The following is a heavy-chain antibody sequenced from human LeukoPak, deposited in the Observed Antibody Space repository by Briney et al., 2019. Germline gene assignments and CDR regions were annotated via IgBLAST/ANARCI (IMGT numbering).Heavy chain of an antibody. V-gene: IGHV3-21*01. CDR2: ISSSSTKI. D-gene: IGHD6-13*01. Sequence: PGGSLRLSCVGSGVTFINYTMNWVRQAPGKGLEWISSISSSSTKIYYADSVKGRFTTARDNAKRSLYLQMNSLRAEDTAVYYCARIESSSWKMGHDAFDIWGQGTMVTVSS. CDR1: GVTFINYT. CDR3: ARIESSSWKMGHDAFDI. J-gene: IGHJ3*02.